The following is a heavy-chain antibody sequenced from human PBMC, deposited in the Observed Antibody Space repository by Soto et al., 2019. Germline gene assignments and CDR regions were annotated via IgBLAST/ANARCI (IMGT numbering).Heavy chain of an antibody. CDR2: FIPVLGTA. Sequence: QVQLVQCGTVVKTPGSSVKASCKASGGTFSRYTMSWVRQAPAQGVGWMGRFIPVLGTANYAQRFQVRGTINAEKSTATAAIELSSLRSEDTAVYYCMLSQIEDSWGKDSGDALDIWGQGTVVSVSS. CDR3: MLSQIEDSWGKDSGDALDI. CDR1: GGTFSRYT. V-gene: IGHV1-69*08. D-gene: IGHD2-8*01. J-gene: IGHJ3*02.